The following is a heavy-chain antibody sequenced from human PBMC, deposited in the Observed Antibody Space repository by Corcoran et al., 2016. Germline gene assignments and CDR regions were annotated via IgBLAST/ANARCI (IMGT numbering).Heavy chain of an antibody. CDR2: INHSGST. Sequence: QVQLQQWGAGLLKPSETLSLTCAVYGGSFSGYYWSWIRQPPGKGLEWIGEINHSGSTNYNPSLKSRVTISVDTSKNQFSLKLSSVTAADTAVYYCARGGQGITIFGVEGNWFDPWGQGTLVTVSS. D-gene: IGHD3-3*01. J-gene: IGHJ5*02. V-gene: IGHV4-34*01. CDR1: GGSFSGYY. CDR3: ARGGQGITIFGVEGNWFDP.